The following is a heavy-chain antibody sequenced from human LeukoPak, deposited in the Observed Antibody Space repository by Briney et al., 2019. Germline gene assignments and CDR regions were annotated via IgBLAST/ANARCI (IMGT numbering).Heavy chain of an antibody. V-gene: IGHV4-59*01. J-gene: IGHJ4*02. D-gene: IGHD3-3*02. CDR1: GGSMSRYY. CDR2: MYYSGST. Sequence: SETLSLTCTVSGGSMSRYYWSWIRQPPGKGLEWIGYMYYSGSTKYNPSLRSRVTISVDTSKNQFSLKLSSVTAADTAVYYCARSSTGSYFDYWGQGTLVTVSS. CDR3: ARSSTGSYFDY.